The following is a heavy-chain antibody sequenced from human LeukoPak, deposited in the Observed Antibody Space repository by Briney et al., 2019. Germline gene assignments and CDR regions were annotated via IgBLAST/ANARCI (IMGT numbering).Heavy chain of an antibody. D-gene: IGHD1-26*01. J-gene: IGHJ4*02. V-gene: IGHV3-64*01. CDR1: GFTFSTYS. CDR3: ARLSSGLRVGATDY. Sequence: PGGSLRLSCAASGFTFSTYSMNWVRQAPGKGLEYVSAISSNGGSTYYANSVKGRFTISRDNSKNTLYLQMGSLRAEDMAVYYCARLSSGLRVGATDYWGQGTLVTVSS. CDR2: ISSNGGST.